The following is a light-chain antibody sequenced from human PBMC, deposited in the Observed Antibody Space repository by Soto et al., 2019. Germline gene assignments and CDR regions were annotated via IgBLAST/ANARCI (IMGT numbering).Light chain of an antibody. J-gene: IGKJ4*01. CDR2: DTS. Sequence: EIVLTQSPATLSVSPGDRATLSCRVSQSVRNKVAWYQHKPGQTPRVIIYDTSTRAAGIPARFSGSGSGTELTITISSLQSEDAEVDQCQQYQNWPLTSGGGTKVDIK. CDR1: QSVRNK. V-gene: IGKV3D-15*01. CDR3: QQYQNWPLT.